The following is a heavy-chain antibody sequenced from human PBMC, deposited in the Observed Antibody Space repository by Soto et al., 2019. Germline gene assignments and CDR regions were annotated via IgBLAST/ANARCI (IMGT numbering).Heavy chain of an antibody. CDR1: GGSIGSYC. Sequence: SELLPVTSTVSGGSIGSYCWSRIRQPAGKGLEWIGRIYTSGSTNYNPSLKSRVTMSVDTSKNQFSLKLSSVTAADTAVSYCAGCRGSNWFDPWGKGSLVTVSS. V-gene: IGHV4-4*07. CDR3: AGCRGSNWFDP. J-gene: IGHJ5*02. D-gene: IGHD1-26*01. CDR2: IYTSGST.